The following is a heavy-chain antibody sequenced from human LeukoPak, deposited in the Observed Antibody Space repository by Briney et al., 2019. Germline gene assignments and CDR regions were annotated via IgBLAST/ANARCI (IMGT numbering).Heavy chain of an antibody. CDR2: ISYDGSNK. V-gene: IGHV3-30-3*01. CDR3: AREEVGREAPRGMDV. J-gene: IGHJ6*02. D-gene: IGHD1-26*01. Sequence: GGSLRLSCAASGFTFSSYAMHWVRQAPGKGLEWVAVISYDGSNKYYADSVKGRFTISRDNSKNTLYLQMNSLRAEDTAVYYCAREEVGREAPRGMDVWGQGTTVTVSS. CDR1: GFTFSSYA.